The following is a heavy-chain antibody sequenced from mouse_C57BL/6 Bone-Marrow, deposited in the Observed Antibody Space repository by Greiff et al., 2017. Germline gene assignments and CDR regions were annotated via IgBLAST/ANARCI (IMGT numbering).Heavy chain of an antibody. D-gene: IGHD1-1*01. CDR3: ARSVGNLIYYYGSSLAWFAY. Sequence: QVQLQQPGAELVMPGASVKLSCKASGYTFTSYWMHWVKQRPGQGLEWIGEIDPSDSYTNYNQKFKGKSTLTVDKSSSTAYMQLSSLTSEDSAVYYCARSVGNLIYYYGSSLAWFAYWGQGTLVTVSA. J-gene: IGHJ3*01. V-gene: IGHV1-69*01. CDR2: IDPSDSYT. CDR1: GYTFTSYW.